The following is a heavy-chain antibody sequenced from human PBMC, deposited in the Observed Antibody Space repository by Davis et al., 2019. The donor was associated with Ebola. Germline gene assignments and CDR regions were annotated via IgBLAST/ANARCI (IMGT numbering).Heavy chain of an antibody. Sequence: GSLRPSCTVSGGSIISYYWSWTRQHPGKGLEWSGYNYYSGSTNYKPSLKSRVTISVDTSKNQFSLKLSSVTAADTAVYYCARLVYSNYLRYYYGMDVWGQGTTVTVSS. CDR1: GGSIISYY. D-gene: IGHD4-11*01. J-gene: IGHJ6*02. V-gene: IGHV4-59*01. CDR3: ARLVYSNYLRYYYGMDV. CDR2: NYYSGST.